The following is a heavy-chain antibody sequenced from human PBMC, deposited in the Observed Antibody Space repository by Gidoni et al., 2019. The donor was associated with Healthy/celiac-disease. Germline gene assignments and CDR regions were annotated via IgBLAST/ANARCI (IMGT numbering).Heavy chain of an antibody. J-gene: IGHJ4*02. D-gene: IGHD1-26*01. CDR2: ISGSGGST. V-gene: IGHV3-23*01. CDR1: VFPFCSYA. Sequence: EVPLLESGGGLVQPGGPLRLSFAASVFPFCSYAMSWVRQAPGKGLEWVSAISGSGGSTYYADSVKGRFTISRDNAKNTLYLQMNSLRAEDTAVYYCANIVGATRGGNYFDYWGQGTLVTVSS. CDR3: ANIVGATRGGNYFDY.